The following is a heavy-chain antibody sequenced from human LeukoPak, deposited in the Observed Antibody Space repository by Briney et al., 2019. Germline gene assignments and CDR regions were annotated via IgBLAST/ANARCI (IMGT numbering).Heavy chain of an antibody. CDR2: IKSKTDGETT. D-gene: IGHD6-13*01. J-gene: IGHJ4*02. V-gene: IGHV3-15*01. CDR3: TTGSSSWYVY. Sequence: GGSLRLSCAASGFTFSNAWMSWVRQAPGKGLEWVGRIKSKTDGETTDYAAPVKGRFTISRDDSKNTLYLQMNSLKTEDTAVYYCTTGSSSWYVYWGQGTLVTVSS. CDR1: GFTFSNAW.